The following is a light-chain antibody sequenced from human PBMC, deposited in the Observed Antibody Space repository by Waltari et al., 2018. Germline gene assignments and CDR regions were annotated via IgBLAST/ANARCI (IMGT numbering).Light chain of an antibody. J-gene: IGKJ1*01. CDR3: MQALQTPRT. Sequence: DIVMTQSPLSLPVAPGEPASISCKSSQSLLHNNKYNYLDWYLQKPGQSPQLLIYLGSNRASGVPDRFSGSGSGTDFTLKISRVEAGDVGVYYCMQALQTPRTFGQGTKVEI. V-gene: IGKV2-28*01. CDR1: QSLLHNNKYNY. CDR2: LGS.